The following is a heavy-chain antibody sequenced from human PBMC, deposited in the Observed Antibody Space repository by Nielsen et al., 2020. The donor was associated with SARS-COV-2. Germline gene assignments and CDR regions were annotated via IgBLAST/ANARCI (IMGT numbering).Heavy chain of an antibody. J-gene: IGHJ6*02. V-gene: IGHV4-4*02. Sequence: SETLSLTCAVSGGSISSSNSWSWARQPPGKGLEWIGEIYHSGSTNYNPSLKSRVTTSVDTSKHQFSLKLSSVTAADTAVYYCASLTAGSFPYYYGMDVWGQGTTVTVSS. CDR2: IYHSGST. CDR3: ASLTAGSFPYYYGMDV. D-gene: IGHD6-13*01. CDR1: GGSISSSNS.